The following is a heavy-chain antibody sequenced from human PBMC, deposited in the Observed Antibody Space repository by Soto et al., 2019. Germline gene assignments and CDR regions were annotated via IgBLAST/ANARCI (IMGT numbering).Heavy chain of an antibody. J-gene: IGHJ4*02. Sequence: GSLRLSCAASGFPLTTYGMHWVREGPGKGLEWVAAISYDGSSKYYADSVKGRFTISRDNSKNTLYLQMNSLRPEDTALYYCVGGRYYFDYRGQGTLVTVSS. V-gene: IGHV3-30*03. CDR3: VGGRYYFDY. D-gene: IGHD3-10*01. CDR2: ISYDGSSK. CDR1: GFPLTTYG.